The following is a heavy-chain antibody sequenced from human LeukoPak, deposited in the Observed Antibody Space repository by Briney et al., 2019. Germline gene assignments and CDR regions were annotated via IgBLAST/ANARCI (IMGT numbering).Heavy chain of an antibody. CDR1: GLTFGDHG. CDR3: TRDKDWSYDY. J-gene: IGHJ4*02. V-gene: IGHV3-49*04. Sequence: GGSLRLSCTASGLTFGDHGVGWVRQAPEKGLEWVGFIRSKVFGGTTEYAASVRGRFSISRDDSKSIAYLQMNSLKTEDTAVYYCTRDKDWSYDYWGQGTLVTVSS. CDR2: IRSKVFGGTT. D-gene: IGHD3/OR15-3a*01.